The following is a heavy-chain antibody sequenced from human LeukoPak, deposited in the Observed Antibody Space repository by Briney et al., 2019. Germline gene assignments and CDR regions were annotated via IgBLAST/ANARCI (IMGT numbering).Heavy chain of an antibody. V-gene: IGHV4-39*01. J-gene: IGHJ6*02. CDR1: GGSISSSSYY. Sequence: SETLFLTCIVSGGSISSSSYYWGWIRQPPGKGLEWIGSIYYSGSTYYNPSLKSRVTISVDTSKNQFSLKLSSVTAADTAVYYCVRGTPGGWSYSHYYYGMDVWGQGTTVTVSS. CDR2: IYYSGST. CDR3: VRGTPGGWSYSHYYYGMDV. D-gene: IGHD3-10*01.